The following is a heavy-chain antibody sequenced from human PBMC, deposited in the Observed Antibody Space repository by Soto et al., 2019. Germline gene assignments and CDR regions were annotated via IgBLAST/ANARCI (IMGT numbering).Heavy chain of an antibody. Sequence: QLQLQESGSGLVKPSQTLSLTCAVSGGSISSGGYSWSWIRQPPGKGLEWIGYIYHSGSTYYNPFLKSRVTISVDRSKNQFPLKLSSVTAAETAVYYCAAGGGLPRYYWGQGTPVTVSS. CDR2: IYHSGST. CDR1: GGSISSGGYS. J-gene: IGHJ4*02. D-gene: IGHD5-12*01. CDR3: AAGGGLPRYY. V-gene: IGHV4-30-2*01.